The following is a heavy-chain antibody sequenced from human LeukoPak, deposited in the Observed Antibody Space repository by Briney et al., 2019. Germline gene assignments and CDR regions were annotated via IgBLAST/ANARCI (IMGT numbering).Heavy chain of an antibody. J-gene: IGHJ4*02. CDR1: GFTFSSYS. CDR3: ARDLGDGYSH. V-gene: IGHV3-48*01. D-gene: IGHD5-24*01. CDR2: ISSSSSTI. Sequence: GGSLRLSCAASGFTFSSYSMNWVRQAPGKGLEWVSYISSSSSTIYYADSVKGRFTISRDNAKNSLYLQMNSLRVEDTAVYYCARDLGDGYSHWGQGTLVTVSS.